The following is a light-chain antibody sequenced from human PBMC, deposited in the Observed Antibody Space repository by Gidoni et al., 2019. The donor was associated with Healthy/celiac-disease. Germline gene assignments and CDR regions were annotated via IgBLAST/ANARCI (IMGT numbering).Light chain of an antibody. CDR1: QSVLYSSNNKNY. Sequence: DTVMTQSPDSLAVSLGDRATINCKSSQSVLYSSNNKNYLAWYQQKPGQPPKLLIYWASPRESGVPDRFSGSGSGTDFTLTISRLQAEDVAVYYCQQYWTFGQGTKVEI. J-gene: IGKJ1*01. V-gene: IGKV4-1*01. CDR2: WAS. CDR3: QQYWT.